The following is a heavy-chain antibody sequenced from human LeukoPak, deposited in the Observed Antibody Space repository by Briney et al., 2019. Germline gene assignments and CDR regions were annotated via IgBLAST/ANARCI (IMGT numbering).Heavy chain of an antibody. D-gene: IGHD5-12*01. V-gene: IGHV3-30*03. CDR3: ARDPLDISRWTNAFDI. J-gene: IGHJ3*02. Sequence: GGSLRLSCVISGYTFTHYGFHWVRQAPGKALEWVAYISYDGNNKYEDSVKGRFTISRDNSKSTLHLQMNGLRAEDTAVYYCARDPLDISRWTNAFDIWGQGTAVIVS. CDR2: ISYDGNN. CDR1: GYTFTHYG.